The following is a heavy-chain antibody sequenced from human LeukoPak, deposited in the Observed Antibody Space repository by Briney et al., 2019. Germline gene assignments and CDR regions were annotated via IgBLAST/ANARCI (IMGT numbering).Heavy chain of an antibody. Sequence: GGSLRLSCAASGFTFSSYGMHWVRQAPGKGLEWVAFIRYDGSNKYYADSVKGRFTISRDNSKNTLYLQMNSLRAEDTAVYYCATSKPSSSWHYFDYWGQGTLVTVSS. V-gene: IGHV3-30*02. J-gene: IGHJ4*02. CDR3: ATSKPSSSWHYFDY. CDR1: GFTFSSYG. D-gene: IGHD6-13*01. CDR2: IRYDGSNK.